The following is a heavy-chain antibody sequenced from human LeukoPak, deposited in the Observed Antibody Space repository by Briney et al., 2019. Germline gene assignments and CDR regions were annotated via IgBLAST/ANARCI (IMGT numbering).Heavy chain of an antibody. V-gene: IGHV4-34*01. J-gene: IGHJ4*02. CDR2: INHSGST. D-gene: IGHD6-6*01. CDR1: GGSFSGYY. Sequence: SETLSLTCAVYGGSFSGYYWSWIRQPPGKGLEWIGEINHSGSTDYNPSLKSRVTISVDTSKNQFSLKLSSVTAADTAVYYCARGQPPIAARTLYYFDYWGQGTLVTVSS. CDR3: ARGQPPIAARTLYYFDY.